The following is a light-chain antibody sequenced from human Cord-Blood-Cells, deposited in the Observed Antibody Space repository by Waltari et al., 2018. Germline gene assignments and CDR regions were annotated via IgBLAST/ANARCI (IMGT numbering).Light chain of an antibody. CDR3: QAWDSSTANYV. Sequence: SSELTQPPSVSVSPGQTARIPCSRDNLGDKYACWYQQKPGQSPVLVIYQDSKRPSGIPERFSGSNSGNTATLTISGTQAMDEADYYCQAWDSSTANYVFGTGTKVTVL. J-gene: IGLJ1*01. CDR1: NLGDKY. CDR2: QDS. V-gene: IGLV3-1*01.